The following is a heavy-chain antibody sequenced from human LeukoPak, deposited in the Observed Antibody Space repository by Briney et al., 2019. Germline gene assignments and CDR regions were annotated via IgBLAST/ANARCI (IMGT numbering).Heavy chain of an antibody. D-gene: IGHD1-26*01. Sequence: GGSLRLSCAASGFTFSSYGMHWLRQAPGKGLYWVAFIRYDGKIKYYADTVKGRFTISRDNSKNTLYLQMSSLRTEDTAVYYCAKDHSMGAIHWGQGTLVTVSS. J-gene: IGHJ4*02. CDR3: AKDHSMGAIH. CDR1: GFTFSSYG. CDR2: IRYDGKIK. V-gene: IGHV3-30*02.